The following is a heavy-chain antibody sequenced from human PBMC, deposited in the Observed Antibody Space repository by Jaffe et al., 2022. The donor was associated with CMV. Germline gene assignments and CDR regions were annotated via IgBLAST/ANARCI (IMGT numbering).Heavy chain of an antibody. CDR1: GFIFSNAL. V-gene: IGHV3-15*01. J-gene: IGHJ4*02. CDR2: IKSKSEGGTT. CDR3: IRYFAY. Sequence: EVQLVESGGGLVKPGGSLRLSCTGSGFIFSNALLSWVRQAPGKGLEWVGRIKSKSEGGTTEYAAPVKGRFTISRDDSQNTLYLHMNSLKTEDTAVYYCIRYFAYWGQGTLVTVSS.